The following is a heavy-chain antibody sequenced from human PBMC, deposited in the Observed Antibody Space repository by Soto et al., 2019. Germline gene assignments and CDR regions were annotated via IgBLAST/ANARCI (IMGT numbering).Heavy chain of an antibody. D-gene: IGHD2-21*02. CDR3: ARVNIVVVTATQYYFDY. Sequence: PSETLSLTCTVSGGSISSYYWSWIRQPPGKGLEWIGYIYYSGSTNYNPSLKSRVTISVDTSKNQFSLKLSSVTAADTAVYYCARVNIVVVTATQYYFDYWGQGTLVTVSS. CDR1: GGSISSYY. CDR2: IYYSGST. V-gene: IGHV4-59*01. J-gene: IGHJ4*02.